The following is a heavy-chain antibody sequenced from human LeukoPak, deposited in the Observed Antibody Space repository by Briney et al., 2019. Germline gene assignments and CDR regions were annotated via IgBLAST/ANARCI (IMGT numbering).Heavy chain of an antibody. D-gene: IGHD6-13*01. CDR2: ISWNSGSI. V-gene: IGHV3-9*01. CDR1: GFTFDDYA. CDR3: AKVAGSSWYDY. Sequence: PGGSLRLSCAASGFTFDDYAMHWVRQAPGKGLEWVSGISWNSGSIGYADSVKGRFTISRDNAKNSLYLQMNSLRAEDTALYYCAKVAGSSWYDYWGQGTLVTVSS. J-gene: IGHJ4*02.